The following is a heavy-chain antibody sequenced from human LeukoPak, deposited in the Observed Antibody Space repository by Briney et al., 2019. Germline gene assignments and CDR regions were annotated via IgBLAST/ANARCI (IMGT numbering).Heavy chain of an antibody. J-gene: IGHJ4*02. CDR2: ISSTSNTI. CDR3: ATGYYGGSLDY. CDR1: GFTFSSYS. V-gene: IGHV3-48*02. Sequence: GRSLRLSCAASGFTFSSYSMNWVRQAPGKGLEWISYISSTSNTIYYADSVKGRFAISRDNAKNSLYLQMSSLRDEDTAVYYCATGYYGGSLDYWGRGTLVTVSS. D-gene: IGHD4-17*01.